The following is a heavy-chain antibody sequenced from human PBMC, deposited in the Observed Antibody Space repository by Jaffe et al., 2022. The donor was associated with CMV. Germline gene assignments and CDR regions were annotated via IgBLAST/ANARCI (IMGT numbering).Heavy chain of an antibody. D-gene: IGHD2-15*01. V-gene: IGHV6-1*01. CDR3: ARTPPGGLYAFHL. CDR2: TYYRSRWYH. J-gene: IGHJ3*01. CDR1: GDSVSGNTVT. Sequence: QVQLQQSGPGLVKPSQTLSLTCAISGDSVSGNTVTWNWIRQSPSRGLEWLGRTYYRSRWYHDYAVSVKSRITINPDTSKNQFSLQLNSVTPEDTAVYYCARTPPGGLYAFHLWGQGTLVTVSS.